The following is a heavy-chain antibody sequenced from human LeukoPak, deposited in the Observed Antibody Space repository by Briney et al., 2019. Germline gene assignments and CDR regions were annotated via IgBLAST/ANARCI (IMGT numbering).Heavy chain of an antibody. D-gene: IGHD3-22*01. J-gene: IGHJ4*02. Sequence: GRSLRLSCAASGFTFSSYAMHWVRQAPGKGLEWVAVISYDGSNKYYADSVKGRFTISRDNSKNTLYLQMNSLRAEDTAVYYCAREGIGVNDYYDSSGYLGNWGQGTLVTVSS. CDR1: GFTFSSYA. CDR3: AREGIGVNDYYDSSGYLGN. V-gene: IGHV3-30-3*01. CDR2: ISYDGSNK.